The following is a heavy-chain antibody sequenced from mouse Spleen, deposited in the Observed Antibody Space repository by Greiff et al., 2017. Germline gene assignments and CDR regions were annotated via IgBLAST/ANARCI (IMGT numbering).Heavy chain of an antibody. D-gene: IGHD1-1*01. CDR1: GYSITSGYY. CDR3: ANHYYGSREFAY. V-gene: IGHV3-6*01. CDR2: ISYDGSN. J-gene: IGHJ3*01. Sequence: EVQLQESGPGLVKPSQSLSLTCSVTGYSITSGYYWNWIRQFPGNKLEWMGYISYDGSNNYNPSLKNRISITRDTSKNQFFLKLNSVTTEDTATYYCANHYYGSREFAYWGQGTLVTVSA.